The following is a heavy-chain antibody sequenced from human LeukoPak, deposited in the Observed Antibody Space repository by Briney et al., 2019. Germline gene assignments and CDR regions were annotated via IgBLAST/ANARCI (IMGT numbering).Heavy chain of an antibody. J-gene: IGHJ5*02. CDR1: GYTFSGYH. V-gene: IGHV1-2*02. CDR3: ARGDKKENQSGPSGYFDP. CDR2: INPNSGGT. Sequence: SVKVSCKASGYTFSGYHIHWVRQAPGQGLEWMGWINPNSGGTNFAPKFHGRVSMTRDTSINTAYMELTNLRSDDTAVYYCARGDKKENQSGPSGYFDPWGQGTLVTVSS. D-gene: IGHD3-10*01.